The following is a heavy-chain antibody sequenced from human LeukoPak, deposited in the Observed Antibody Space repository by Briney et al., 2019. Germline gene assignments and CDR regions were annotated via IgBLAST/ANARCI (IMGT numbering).Heavy chain of an antibody. CDR2: ISGSDGST. CDR1: GFTFSNYA. D-gene: IGHD2-15*01. CDR3: AKGRGYCTGGSCSSDY. J-gene: IGHJ4*02. Sequence: PGGSLRLSCTASGFTFSNYAMSWVRQAPGKGLEWVSTISGSDGSTYYADSVKGRFTISRDNSKNTLYLQLNSLRVEDTAIYYCAKGRGYCTGGSCSSDYWGQGTLVTVSS. V-gene: IGHV3-23*01.